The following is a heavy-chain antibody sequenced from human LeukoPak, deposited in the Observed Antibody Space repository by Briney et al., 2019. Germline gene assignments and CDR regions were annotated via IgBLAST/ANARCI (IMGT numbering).Heavy chain of an antibody. CDR1: GFTFSSYA. J-gene: IGHJ4*02. Sequence: GGPLRLSCAASGFTFSSYAMHWVRQAPGKGLEYVSAISSNGGSTYYANSVKGRFTISRDNSKNTLYLQIGSLRAEDMAVYYCARDGRSGRLRYFDWLLGAPDYWGQGTLVTVSS. D-gene: IGHD3-9*01. V-gene: IGHV3-64*01. CDR2: ISSNGGST. CDR3: ARDGRSGRLRYFDWLLGAPDY.